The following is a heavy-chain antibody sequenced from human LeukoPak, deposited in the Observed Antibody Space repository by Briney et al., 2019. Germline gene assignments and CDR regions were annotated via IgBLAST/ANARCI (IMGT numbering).Heavy chain of an antibody. D-gene: IGHD3-10*01. J-gene: IGHJ3*02. CDR1: GFTFSSYG. Sequence: GGSLRLSCAASGFTFSSYGMHWVRQAPGKGLEWVAFIRYDGSNKYYADSVKGRFTISRDNAKNTLYLQMNSLRAEDTAVYYCARDQGSAGYDAFDIWGQGTMVTVSS. V-gene: IGHV3-30*02. CDR2: IRYDGSNK. CDR3: ARDQGSAGYDAFDI.